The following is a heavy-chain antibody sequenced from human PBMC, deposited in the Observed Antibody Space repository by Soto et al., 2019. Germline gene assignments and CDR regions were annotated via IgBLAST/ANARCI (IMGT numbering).Heavy chain of an antibody. Sequence: LQESGPGLLKPSETLSLTCSVSGASISGTSYYWGWLRQPPGKGLEWIGSVDYGGTTYYNPSLMTRLGISVESSRTHFSLRLTSVTAADTALYYCVRHRVSDMWTGAFDPWGQGILVSVSS. CDR3: VRHRVSDMWTGAFDP. J-gene: IGHJ5*02. D-gene: IGHD3-9*01. CDR1: GASISGTSYY. CDR2: VDYGGTT. V-gene: IGHV4-39*01.